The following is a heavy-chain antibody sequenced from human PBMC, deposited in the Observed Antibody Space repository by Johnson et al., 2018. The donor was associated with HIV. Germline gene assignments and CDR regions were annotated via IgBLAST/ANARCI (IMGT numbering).Heavy chain of an antibody. V-gene: IGHV3-NL1*01. D-gene: IGHD3-3*01. CDR3: ARDGGEWLLSTAFDI. Sequence: QVQLVESGGGVVQPGSSLRLSCVASGFTFSSYGMHWVRQAPGKGLEWVAVIYSGGSTYYADSVKGRFTISRDNSKNTLYLQMNSLRAEDTAVYYCARDGGEWLLSTAFDIWGQGTMVTVSS. CDR1: GFTFSSYG. CDR2: IYSGGST. J-gene: IGHJ3*02.